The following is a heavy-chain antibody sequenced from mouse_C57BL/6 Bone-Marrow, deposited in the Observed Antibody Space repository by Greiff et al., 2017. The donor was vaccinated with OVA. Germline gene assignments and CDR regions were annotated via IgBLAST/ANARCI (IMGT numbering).Heavy chain of an antibody. CDR2: INYDGSST. D-gene: IGHD1-1*01. V-gene: IGHV5-16*01. J-gene: IGHJ4*01. CDR1: GFTFSDYH. CDR3: AREVPTVVGAMDY. Sequence: EVQGVESEGGLVQPGSSMKLSCTASGFTFSDYHMAWVRQVPEKGLEWVANINYDGSSTYYLDSLKSRFTISRDNANNIPYLQMSSLTSEDTAAYYCAREVPTVVGAMDYWGQGTSVTVSS.